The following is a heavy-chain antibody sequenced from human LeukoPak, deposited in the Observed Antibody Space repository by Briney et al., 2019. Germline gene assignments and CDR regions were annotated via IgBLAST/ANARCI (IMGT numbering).Heavy chain of an antibody. D-gene: IGHD1-26*01. J-gene: IGHJ5*02. CDR2: IDSSSRFI. CDR3: ARDSDAWSNWFDT. V-gene: IGHV3-21*06. CDR1: GLTVRDYK. Sequence: GGSLRLSCAASGLTVRDYKLNWVRQAPGKGLEWVSSIDSSSRFIYYADSVKGRFTISRDNAKNSLRLQMNSLRAEDTAVYYCARDSDAWSNWFDTWGQGTLVTVSS.